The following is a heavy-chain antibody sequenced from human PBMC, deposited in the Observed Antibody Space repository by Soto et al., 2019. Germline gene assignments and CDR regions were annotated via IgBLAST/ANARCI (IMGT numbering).Heavy chain of an antibody. Sequence: GGSLRLSCAVSGFTFRSYAMSWVRQAPGKGMEWVAAISGSGGSTYYADSVKGRFTISRDNSKNTLYLQMNSLRAEDAAVYYCAKDLVGSNADYFDYWGQGTLVTVSS. CDR1: GFTFRSYA. CDR3: AKDLVGSNADYFDY. D-gene: IGHD2-15*01. CDR2: ISGSGGST. J-gene: IGHJ4*02. V-gene: IGHV3-23*01.